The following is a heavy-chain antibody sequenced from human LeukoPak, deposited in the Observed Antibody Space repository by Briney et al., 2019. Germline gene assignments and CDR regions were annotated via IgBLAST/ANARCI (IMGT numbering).Heavy chain of an antibody. CDR3: ASSRGYSGYDSTYFDY. J-gene: IGHJ4*02. Sequence: ASVKVSCKASGYTFTSYYMHWVRQAPGQGLEWMGWINPNSGGTNYAQKFQGRVTMTRDTSISTAYMELSRLRSDDTAVYYCASSRGYSGYDSTYFDYWGQGTLVTVSS. D-gene: IGHD5-12*01. CDR2: INPNSGGT. CDR1: GYTFTSYY. V-gene: IGHV1-2*02.